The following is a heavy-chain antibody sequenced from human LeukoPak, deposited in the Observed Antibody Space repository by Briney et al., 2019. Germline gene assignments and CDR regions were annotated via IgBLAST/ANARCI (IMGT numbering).Heavy chain of an antibody. CDR2: MNPNSGNT. D-gene: IGHD3-3*01. CDR3: AREGLSDFWSGYYSDWYFDL. V-gene: IGHV1-8*01. CDR1: GYTFTSYD. J-gene: IGHJ2*01. Sequence: ASVKVSCKASGYTFTSYDINWVRQATGQGLEWMEWMNPNSGNTGYAQKFQGRVTMTRNTSISTAYMELSSLRSEDTAVYYCAREGLSDFWSGYYSDWYFDLWGRGTLVTVSS.